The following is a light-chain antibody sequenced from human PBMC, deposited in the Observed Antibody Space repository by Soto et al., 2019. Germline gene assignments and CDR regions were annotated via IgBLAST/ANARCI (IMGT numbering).Light chain of an antibody. J-gene: IGKJ1*01. Sequence: DIQMTQSPSSLSASVGDRVTITCRASQGISTYLVWYQQKPGKAPKLLIYAASSLQSGVPSRFSGSGSGTDFTLTISSLQPADFATYYCQQSYNTLPTFGQGTKVDIK. CDR2: AAS. V-gene: IGKV1-39*01. CDR1: QGISTY. CDR3: QQSYNTLPT.